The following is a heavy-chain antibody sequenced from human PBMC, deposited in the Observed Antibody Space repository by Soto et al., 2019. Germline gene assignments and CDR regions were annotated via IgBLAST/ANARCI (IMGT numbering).Heavy chain of an antibody. CDR2: IFYSGST. Sequence: PSETLSLTCTVSSGSISSTIYSWDWIRQPPGKGLEWIGSIFYSGSTYYNPSLKSRVTISVATSKNQFSLTLTSVTAADTAVYYCARQCRGVTCHWFVPLGQGTLVTVSS. D-gene: IGHD2-15*01. CDR3: ARQCRGVTCHWFVP. J-gene: IGHJ5*02. CDR1: SGSISSTIYS. V-gene: IGHV4-39*01.